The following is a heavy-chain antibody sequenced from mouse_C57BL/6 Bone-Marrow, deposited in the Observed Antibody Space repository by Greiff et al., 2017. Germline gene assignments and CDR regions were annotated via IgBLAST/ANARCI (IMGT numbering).Heavy chain of an antibody. V-gene: IGHV1-66*01. CDR2: IYPGSGNT. CDR1: GYSFTSYY. D-gene: IGHD2-4*01. J-gene: IGHJ4*01. CDR3: ARVGDDYADYYAMDY. Sequence: LQQSGPELVKPGASVKISCKASGYSFTSYYIHWVKQRPGQGLEWIGWIYPGSGNTKYNEKFKGKATLTADTSSSTAYMPLRSLTSEYSAFYDCARVGDDYADYYAMDYWGQGTSVTVSS.